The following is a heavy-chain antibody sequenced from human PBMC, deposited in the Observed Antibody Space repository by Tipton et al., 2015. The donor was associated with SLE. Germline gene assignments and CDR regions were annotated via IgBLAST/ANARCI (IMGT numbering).Heavy chain of an antibody. CDR2: ISGSGGST. J-gene: IGHJ3*02. D-gene: IGHD4-17*01. CDR3: ARDPATVTTADAFDI. V-gene: IGHV3-23*01. Sequence: GSLRLSCAASGFTFSSYAMNWVRQAPGKGLEWVSAISGSGGSTYYADSVKGRFTISRDNSNNTLFLQMNSLRAEDTAIYYCARDPATVTTADAFDIWGQGTMVTVSS. CDR1: GFTFSSYA.